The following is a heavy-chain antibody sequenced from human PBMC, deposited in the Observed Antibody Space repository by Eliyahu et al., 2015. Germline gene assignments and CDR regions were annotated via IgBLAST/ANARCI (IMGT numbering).Heavy chain of an antibody. CDR2: IYTSGST. D-gene: IGHD2-15*01. CDR1: GGSISSYX. V-gene: IGHV4-4*07. J-gene: IGHJ4*02. CDR3: ARDGFYCSGGSCYSSAFDY. Sequence: QVQLQESGPGLVKPSETLSLTCTVSGGSISSYXWSWIRQPAGKGLEWIGRIYTSGSTNYNPSLKSRVTMSVDTSKNQFSLKLSSVTAADTAVYYCARDGFYCSGGSCYSSAFDYWGQGTLVTVSS.